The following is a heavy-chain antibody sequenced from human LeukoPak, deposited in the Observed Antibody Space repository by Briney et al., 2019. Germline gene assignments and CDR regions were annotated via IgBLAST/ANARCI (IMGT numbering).Heavy chain of an antibody. J-gene: IGHJ4*02. CDR3: ARAGGAAAGHNFDY. Sequence: GGSLRLSCAASGFTFGSYAMHWVRQAPGKGLEWVAVISYDGSNKYYADSVKGRFTISRDNSKNTLYLQMNSLRAEDTAVYYCARAGGAAAGHNFDYWGQGTLVTVSS. CDR2: ISYDGSNK. D-gene: IGHD6-13*01. V-gene: IGHV3-30*04. CDR1: GFTFGSYA.